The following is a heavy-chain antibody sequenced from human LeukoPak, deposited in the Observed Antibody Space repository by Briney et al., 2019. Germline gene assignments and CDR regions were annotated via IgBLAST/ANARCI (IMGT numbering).Heavy chain of an antibody. CDR3: AKLAMVISTYYYDSSGYHPDY. D-gene: IGHD3-22*01. CDR1: GFTFSSYG. Sequence: GGSLRLSCAASGFTFSSYGMHWVRQAPGKGLEWVAVIWDDGSNKYYADSVKGRFTISRDNSKNTLYLQINSLRAEDTAVYYCAKLAMVISTYYYDSSGYHPDYWGQGTLVTVSS. J-gene: IGHJ4*02. V-gene: IGHV3-30*02. CDR2: IWDDGSNK.